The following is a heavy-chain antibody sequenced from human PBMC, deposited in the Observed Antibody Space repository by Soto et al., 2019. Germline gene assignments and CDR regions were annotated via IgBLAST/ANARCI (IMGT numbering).Heavy chain of an antibody. CDR3: ARDPMGRYYGSGSYYFDY. CDR1: GFTFSSYA. Sequence: QVQLVESGGGVVQPGRSLRLSCAASGFTFSSYAMHWVRQAPGKGLEWVAVISYDGSNKYYADSVKGRFTISRDNSKNTLYLQMNSLRAEDTAVYYCARDPMGRYYGSGSYYFDYGGQGTLVTVSS. J-gene: IGHJ4*02. D-gene: IGHD3-10*01. CDR2: ISYDGSNK. V-gene: IGHV3-30-3*01.